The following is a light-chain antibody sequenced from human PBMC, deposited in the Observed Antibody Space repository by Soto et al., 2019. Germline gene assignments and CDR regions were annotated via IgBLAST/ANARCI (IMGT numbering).Light chain of an antibody. J-gene: IGKJ1*01. V-gene: IGKV3-20*01. CDR3: QQYGSFPWT. CDR1: QSVSSSY. CDR2: GAS. Sequence: EIVLTQSPGTLSLSPGERATLSCRASQSVSSSYLAWYQQKLGQAPRLLIYGASSRATGIPDRFSGSGSGSDFTLTISRLEPEDFAVYYCQQYGSFPWTFGQGTKVEIK.